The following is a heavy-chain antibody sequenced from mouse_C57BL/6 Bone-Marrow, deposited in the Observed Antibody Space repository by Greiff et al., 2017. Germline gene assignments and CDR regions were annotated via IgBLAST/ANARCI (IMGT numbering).Heavy chain of an antibody. CDR2: IYPRDGSP. J-gene: IGHJ2*01. D-gene: IGHD2-3*01. Sequence: VQLQQSDAELVKPGASVKISCKVSGYTFTDHTIHWMKQRPEQGLEWIGYIYPRDGSPKYNEKFKGKATLTADKSSSTAYMQLNSLTSEDSAVYFCARRSLCDGYYGFFDYWGQGTTLTVSS. V-gene: IGHV1-78*01. CDR1: GYTFTDHT. CDR3: ARRSLCDGYYGFFDY.